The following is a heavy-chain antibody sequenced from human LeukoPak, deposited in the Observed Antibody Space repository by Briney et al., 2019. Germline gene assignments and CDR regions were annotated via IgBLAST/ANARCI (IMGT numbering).Heavy chain of an antibody. J-gene: IGHJ5*02. Sequence: PGGSLRLSCAASGFMFTSYWMSWVRQAPGKGLEWVASINHDGSEKYYVDSVKGRFTISRDDAKISLYLQMNSLRAEDTAVYHCARVVVSTTNRFDPWGQGTLVTVSS. V-gene: IGHV3-7*05. CDR2: INHDGSEK. D-gene: IGHD5/OR15-5a*01. CDR3: ARVVVSTTNRFDP. CDR1: GFMFTSYW.